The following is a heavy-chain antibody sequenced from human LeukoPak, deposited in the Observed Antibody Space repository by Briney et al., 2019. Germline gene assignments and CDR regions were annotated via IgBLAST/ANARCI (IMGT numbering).Heavy chain of an antibody. CDR3: AKVTAEHIVVVTAIPFATGFDY. CDR2: ISGSGGST. CDR1: GFTFNTYW. J-gene: IGHJ4*02. V-gene: IGHV3-23*01. Sequence: GGSLRLSCVGSGFTFNTYWMNWVRQAPGKGLEWVSAISGSGGSTYYADSVKGRFTISRDNSKNTLYLQMNSLRAEDTAVYYCAKVTAEHIVVVTAIPFATGFDYWGQGTLVTVSS. D-gene: IGHD2-21*02.